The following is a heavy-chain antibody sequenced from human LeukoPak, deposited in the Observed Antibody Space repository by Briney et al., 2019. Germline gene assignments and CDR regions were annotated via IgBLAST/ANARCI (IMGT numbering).Heavy chain of an antibody. CDR2: IYTSGST. CDR1: GGSISSGSYY. D-gene: IGHD1-26*01. V-gene: IGHV4-61*02. Sequence: PSQTLSLTCTVSGGSISSGSYYWSWIRQPAGKGLEWIGRIYTSGSTNYNPSLKSRVTISVDASKNQFSLKLSSVTAADTAVYYCARWGGRRSTWYSGSYYLDYWGQGTLVTVSS. J-gene: IGHJ4*02. CDR3: ARWGGRRSTWYSGSYYLDY.